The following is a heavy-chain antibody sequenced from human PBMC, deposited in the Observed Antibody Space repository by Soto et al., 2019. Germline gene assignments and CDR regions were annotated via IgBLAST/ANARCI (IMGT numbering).Heavy chain of an antibody. CDR3: ARTPGGGGY. CDR1: GFTVSNNY. J-gene: IGHJ4*02. Sequence: EVQLVESGGGLIQPGGSLRLSCAVSGFTVSNNYMSWVRQAPGKGLEGVSVIYSGGYTAYGDSVKGRFTISRDNSKNTLSLKRNSRGPDDPVVFYCARTPGGGGYWGQGTLVTVSS. D-gene: IGHD3-10*01. V-gene: IGHV3-53*01. CDR2: IYSGGYT.